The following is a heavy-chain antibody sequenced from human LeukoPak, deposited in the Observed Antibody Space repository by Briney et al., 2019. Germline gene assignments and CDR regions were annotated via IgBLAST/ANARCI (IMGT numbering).Heavy chain of an antibody. D-gene: IGHD3-10*02. Sequence: AGGSLRLSCAASRFTISSNYMTWVRQAAGKGLEWVSVIYSGGSTYYADSVKGRFTISRDNSKNTLYLQMNSLRAEDTAVYYCAELGITMIGGVWGKGTTVTISS. CDR2: IYSGGST. V-gene: IGHV3-66*01. CDR1: RFTISSNY. J-gene: IGHJ6*04. CDR3: AELGITMIGGV.